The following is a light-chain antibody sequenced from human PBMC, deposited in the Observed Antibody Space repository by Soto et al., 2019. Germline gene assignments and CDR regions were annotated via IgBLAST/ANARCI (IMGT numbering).Light chain of an antibody. CDR1: NSNIGRYS. CDR2: SDD. Sequence: QSALTQPPSLSGTPGQRVTISCSGSNSNIGRYSVNWYQHFPGTAPKILIYSDDERPSGVPDRFSGSKSGTSASLAISGLQSEDEAEYYCAAWDDNLNGPLFGGGTKVTVL. J-gene: IGLJ3*02. CDR3: AAWDDNLNGPL. V-gene: IGLV1-44*01.